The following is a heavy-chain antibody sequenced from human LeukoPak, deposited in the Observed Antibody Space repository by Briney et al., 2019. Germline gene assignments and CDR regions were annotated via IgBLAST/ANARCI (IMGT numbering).Heavy chain of an antibody. CDR3: ARGKVVVPAAIDY. V-gene: IGHV3-11*01. J-gene: IGHJ4*02. CDR1: GFTFSDYY. CDR2: ISSSGSTI. Sequence: GGSLRLSCAASGFTFSDYYMSWIRQAPGKGLEWVSYISSSGSTIYYADSVKGRFTISRDNAKNSLYLQMNSLGAEDTAVYYCARGKVVVPAAIDYWGQGTLVTVSS. D-gene: IGHD2-2*01.